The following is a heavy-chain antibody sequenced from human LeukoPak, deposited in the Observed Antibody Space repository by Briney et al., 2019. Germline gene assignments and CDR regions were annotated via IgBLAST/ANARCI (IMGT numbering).Heavy chain of an antibody. Sequence: SETLSLTCTVSGGSISSGGYYWSWIRQHPGKGLEWIGYIYYSGSTYYNPSLKSRVTISVDTSKNQFSLKLSSVTAADTAVCYCARVEYSSSSWFDPWGQGTLVTVSS. CDR1: GGSISSGGYY. J-gene: IGHJ5*02. CDR2: IYYSGST. D-gene: IGHD6-6*01. V-gene: IGHV4-31*03. CDR3: ARVEYSSSSWFDP.